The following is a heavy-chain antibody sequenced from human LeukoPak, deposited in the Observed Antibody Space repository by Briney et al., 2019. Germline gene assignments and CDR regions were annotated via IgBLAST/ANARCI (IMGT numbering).Heavy chain of an antibody. Sequence: ASVKVSCKASGYTFTSYYMHWVRQAPGQGLDWMGIINPSGGSTSYAQKFRGRVTMTRDMSTSTVYIELNSLRSDDTAVYYCARAGVLIPAAMQRFYYYYYMDVWGKGTTVTVSS. CDR3: ARAGVLIPAAMQRFYYYYYMDV. D-gene: IGHD2-2*01. CDR2: INPSGGST. CDR1: GYTFTSYY. V-gene: IGHV1-46*01. J-gene: IGHJ6*03.